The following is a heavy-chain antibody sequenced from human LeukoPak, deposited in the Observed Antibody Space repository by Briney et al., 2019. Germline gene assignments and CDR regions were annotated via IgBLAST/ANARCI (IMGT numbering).Heavy chain of an antibody. CDR1: GGSISSSSYY. D-gene: IGHD3-16*01. J-gene: IGHJ3*02. CDR2: IYYSGST. Sequence: PSETLSLTCTVSGGSISSSSYYWGWIRQPPGKGLEWIGSIYYSGSTYYNPSLKSRVTISVDTSKNQFSLKLSSVTAADTAVYYCARGTDVWGSYPYAFDIWGQGTMVTASS. V-gene: IGHV4-39*07. CDR3: ARGTDVWGSYPYAFDI.